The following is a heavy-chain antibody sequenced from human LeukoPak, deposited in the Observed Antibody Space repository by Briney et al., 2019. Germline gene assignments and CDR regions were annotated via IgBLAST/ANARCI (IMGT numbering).Heavy chain of an antibody. D-gene: IGHD3-10*01. V-gene: IGHV4-34*01. CDR1: GGSFSGYY. CDR2: INHSGST. CDR3: ARLPVRGVGGYYQDQYMDV. J-gene: IGHJ6*03. Sequence: SETLPLTCAVFGGSFSGYYWSWIRQSPGKGLEWIGEINHSGSTKYNPSLKSRVTISVDTSKNQFSLKLSSVTAADTAVYYCARLPVRGVGGYYQDQYMDVWGKGTTVTVSS.